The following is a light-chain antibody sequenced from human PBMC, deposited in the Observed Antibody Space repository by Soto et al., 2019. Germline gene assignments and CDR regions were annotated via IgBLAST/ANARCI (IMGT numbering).Light chain of an antibody. J-gene: IGKJ1*01. CDR3: QQYTDWPLT. V-gene: IGKV3-20*01. Sequence: EVVMTQSPATLSVSPGERATLSCRASQSVTSNYLAWCQQKPGQAPRLLIYGISTRATGVPDRFSGSGSGTDFTLTISRLEPEDFAVYYCQQYTDWPLTFGQGTKVDIK. CDR2: GIS. CDR1: QSVTSNY.